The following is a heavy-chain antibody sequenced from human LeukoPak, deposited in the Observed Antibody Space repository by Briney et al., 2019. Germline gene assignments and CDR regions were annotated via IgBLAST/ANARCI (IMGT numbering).Heavy chain of an antibody. V-gene: IGHV4-39*01. J-gene: IGHJ6*03. CDR2: IYYSGST. CDR3: ARHKFDGYSYGSRYYYYYMDV. D-gene: IGHD5-18*01. CDR1: GGSISSSSYY. Sequence: SETLSLTCPVSGGSISSSSYYWGWIRQPPGKGLEWIGSIYYSGSTYYNPSLKSRVTISVDTSKNQFSLKLSSVTAADTAVYYCARHKFDGYSYGSRYYYYYMDVWGKGTTVTVSS.